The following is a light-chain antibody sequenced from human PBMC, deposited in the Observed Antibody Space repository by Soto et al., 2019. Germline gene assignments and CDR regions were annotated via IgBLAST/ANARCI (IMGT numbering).Light chain of an antibody. J-gene: IGKJ5*01. CDR3: QQFNTYPIT. CDR2: DVS. V-gene: IGKV1-13*02. CDR1: QDIRGA. Sequence: AIQLTQSPSSLSASVGDRVTITCRASQDIRGALAWYQQKPGKAPKFLIFDVSTLQSGVPSRFSGSGSGTDFTLTISSVQPEDFGTYYCQQFNTYPITFGQGTRLEIK.